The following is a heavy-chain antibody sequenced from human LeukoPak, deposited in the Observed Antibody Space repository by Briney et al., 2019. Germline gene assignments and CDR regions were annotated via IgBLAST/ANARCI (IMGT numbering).Heavy chain of an antibody. D-gene: IGHD3-3*01. J-gene: IGHJ4*02. Sequence: PGGSLRLSCAASGFTFSSYGMHWVRQAPGKGLEWVAVISYDGSNKYYADSVKGRFTISRDNSKNTLYLQMNSLRAEDTAVYYCAKTRDRFLEWSYNDYYFDYWGQGTLVTVSS. CDR1: GFTFSSYG. CDR2: ISYDGSNK. V-gene: IGHV3-30*18. CDR3: AKTRDRFLEWSYNDYYFDY.